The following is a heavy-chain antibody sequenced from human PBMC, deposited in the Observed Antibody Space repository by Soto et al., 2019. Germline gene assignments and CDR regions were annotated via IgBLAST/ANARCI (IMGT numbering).Heavy chain of an antibody. CDR1: GGSISSGGYS. CDR2: IYDSGST. V-gene: IGHV4-30-2*01. J-gene: IGHJ4*02. CDR3: ARGGVVAAVDY. D-gene: IGHD2-15*01. Sequence: QLQLQESGSGLVKPSQTLSLTCAVSGGSISSGGYSWSWIRQPPGKGLEWIGYIYDSGSTYYNPSLKSRVTISVDTSTNQFSLRLTSMTAADTATYYCARGGVVAAVDYWGQGILVTVSS.